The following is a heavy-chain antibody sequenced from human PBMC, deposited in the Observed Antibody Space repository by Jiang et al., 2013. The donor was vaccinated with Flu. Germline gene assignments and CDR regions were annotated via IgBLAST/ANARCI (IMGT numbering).Heavy chain of an antibody. CDR2: MNPNSGNT. Sequence: KVSCKASGYTFTSYDINWVRQATGQGLEWMGWMNPNSGNTGYAQKFQGRVTMTRNTSISTAYMELSSLRSEDTAVYYCARGFARRRWIIYWGQGTLVTVSS. D-gene: IGHD6-6*01. CDR3: ARGFARRRWIIY. CDR1: GYTFTSYD. J-gene: IGHJ4*02. V-gene: IGHV1-8*01.